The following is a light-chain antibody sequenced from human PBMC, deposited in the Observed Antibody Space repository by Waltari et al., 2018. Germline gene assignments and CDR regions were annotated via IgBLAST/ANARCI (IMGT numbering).Light chain of an antibody. CDR2: WAS. CDR1: QSVLYSSNNENY. J-gene: IGKJ2*01. CDR3: QQYYNVPYT. Sequence: DIVMTQSPDSLAVSLGERATINCKSSQSVLYSSNNENYLGWYQQKPGRPPKLLIYWASTRESGVPDRFSGSGSGTDFTLTISSLQAEDVAVYYCQQYYNVPYTFGQGTKLEIK. V-gene: IGKV4-1*01.